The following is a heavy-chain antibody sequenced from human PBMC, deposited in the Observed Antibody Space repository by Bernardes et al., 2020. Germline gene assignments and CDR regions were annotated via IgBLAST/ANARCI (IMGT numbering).Heavy chain of an antibody. CDR2: ISSSGTT. CDR1: GGSVCSSSYY. CDR3: ARVRTEAGTGWFDP. J-gene: IGHJ5*02. D-gene: IGHD6-19*01. V-gene: IGHV4-61*01. Sequence: SQSLSLTCTVSGGSVCSSSYYCSWLRQPPGKERELLGYISSSGTTHHNGLLKSRVTISVDTSRNQFSLALTSVTGADTAEYYCARVRTEAGTGWFDPWGQGTLVTVSS.